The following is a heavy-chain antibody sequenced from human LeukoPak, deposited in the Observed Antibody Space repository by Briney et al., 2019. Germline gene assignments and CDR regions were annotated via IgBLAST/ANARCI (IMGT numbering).Heavy chain of an antibody. D-gene: IGHD6-13*01. CDR2: IYSGGST. J-gene: IGHJ4*02. CDR1: GFTFSSYW. V-gene: IGHV3-66*01. Sequence: GGSLRLSCAASGFTFSSYWMSWVRQAPGKGLEWVSVIYSGGSTYYADSVKGRFTISRDNSKNTLYLQMNSLRAEDTAVCYCARESGIAAAAYWGQGTLVTVSS. CDR3: ARESGIAAAAY.